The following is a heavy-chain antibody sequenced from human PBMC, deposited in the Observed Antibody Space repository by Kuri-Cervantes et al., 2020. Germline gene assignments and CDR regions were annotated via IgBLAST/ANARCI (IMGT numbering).Heavy chain of an antibody. Sequence: GSLRLSCTVSGGSISSYYWSWIRQPAGKGLEWIGYIYYSGSTYYNPSLKSRVTISVDTSKNQFSLKLSSVTAADTAVYYCARLPGGTVYYDSSDYCDYWGQGTLVTVSS. CDR1: GGSISSYY. CDR2: IYYSGST. D-gene: IGHD3-22*01. J-gene: IGHJ4*02. CDR3: ARLPGGTVYYDSSDYCDY. V-gene: IGHV4-59*06.